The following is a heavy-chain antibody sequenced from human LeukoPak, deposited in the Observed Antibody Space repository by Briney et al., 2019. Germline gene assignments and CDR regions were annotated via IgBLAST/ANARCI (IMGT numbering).Heavy chain of an antibody. D-gene: IGHD3-10*02. J-gene: IGHJ4*02. CDR3: AKELDTMFFDY. V-gene: IGHV3-43*01. CDR1: GFNIDRYT. CDR2: AGWAGGTT. Sequence: PGGSLRLSCATSGFNIDRYTIHWVRHAPGKGLEWVSLAGWAGGTTFYSDSVRGRFTISRDSGRKSVYLQMNSLTTDDTAFYFCAKELDTMFFDYWGQGALVTVSS.